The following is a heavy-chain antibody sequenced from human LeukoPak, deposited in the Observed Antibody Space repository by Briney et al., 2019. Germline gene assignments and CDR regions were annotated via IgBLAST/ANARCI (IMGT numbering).Heavy chain of an antibody. J-gene: IGHJ4*02. Sequence: GASVKVSCKASGYTFTSYDINWVRQATGQGLEWMGWMNPNSGNTGYAQKFQGRVTITRYTSISTAYMELSSLRSEDTAVYYCARDAGETGIDYWGQGTLVTVSS. CDR1: GYTFTSYD. CDR2: MNPNSGNT. CDR3: ARDAGETGIDY. V-gene: IGHV1-8*03. D-gene: IGHD1-1*01.